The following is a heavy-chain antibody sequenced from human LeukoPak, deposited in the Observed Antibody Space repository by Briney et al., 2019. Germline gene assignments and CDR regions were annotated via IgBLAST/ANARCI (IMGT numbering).Heavy chain of an antibody. J-gene: IGHJ4*02. CDR2: ISAYNGNT. Sequence: GASVKVSCKASGYTFTSYGISWVRQAPGQGLEWMGWISAYNGNTNYAQKLQGRVTMTTDTSTSTAYMELRSLRSDDTAVYYCARDTYYYGSGSYYNPPIDYWGQGTLVTVSS. D-gene: IGHD3-10*01. CDR1: GYTFTSYG. CDR3: ARDTYYYGSGSYYNPPIDY. V-gene: IGHV1-18*01.